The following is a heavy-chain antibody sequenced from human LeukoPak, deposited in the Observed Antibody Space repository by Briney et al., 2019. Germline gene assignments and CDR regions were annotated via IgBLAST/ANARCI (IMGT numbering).Heavy chain of an antibody. CDR2: INHSGST. CDR1: GGSFSGYY. V-gene: IGHV4-34*01. CDR3: ASTVTTSDAFDI. D-gene: IGHD4-17*01. J-gene: IGHJ3*02. Sequence: SETLSLTCADYGGSFSGYYWSWIRQPPGKGLEWIGEINHSGSTNYNPSLKSRVTISVDTSKNQFSLKLSSVTAADTAVYYCASTVTTSDAFDIWGQGTMVTVSS.